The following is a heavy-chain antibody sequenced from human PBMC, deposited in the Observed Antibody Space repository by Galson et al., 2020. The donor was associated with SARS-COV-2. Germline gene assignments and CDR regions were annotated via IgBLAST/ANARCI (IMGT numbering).Heavy chain of an antibody. V-gene: IGHV1-46*01. CDR1: GYTFSSYY. D-gene: IGHD6-6*01. Sequence: ASVKVSCKASGYTFSSYYMHWVRQAPGQGLEWMGIINPSGGSTSYAEKFQGRVTMTRDTSTSTVYMEVSSLRSENTAVYYCARRGLSSSHYYYGMDVWGQGTTVTVPS. CDR3: ARRGLSSSHYYYGMDV. CDR2: INPSGGST. J-gene: IGHJ6*02.